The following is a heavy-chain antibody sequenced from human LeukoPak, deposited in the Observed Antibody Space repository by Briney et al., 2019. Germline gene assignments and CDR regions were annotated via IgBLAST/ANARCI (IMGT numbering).Heavy chain of an antibody. J-gene: IGHJ4*02. CDR2: IIPIFGTA. V-gene: IGHV1-69*13. D-gene: IGHD3-22*01. CDR3: ARDGRDLHYYDSSGYYYNY. Sequence: GASVEVSCKASGGTFSSYAISWVRQAPGQGLEWMGGIIPIFGTANYAQKFQGRVTITADESTSTAYMELSSLRSEDTAVYYCARDGRDLHYYDSSGYYYNYWGQGTLVTVSS. CDR1: GGTFSSYA.